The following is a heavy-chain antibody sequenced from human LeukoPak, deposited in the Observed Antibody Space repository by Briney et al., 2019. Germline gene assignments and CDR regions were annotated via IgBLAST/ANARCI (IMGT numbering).Heavy chain of an antibody. J-gene: IGHJ4*02. CDR3: VASTGQQFIPYDY. CDR2: IYGGDAA. D-gene: IGHD6-13*01. V-gene: IGHV3-66*02. CDR1: GFNVSSNY. Sequence: GGSLRLSCAASGFNVSSNYMTWLRQAPGKGLEWVSLIYGGDAAYYAESVRGRFMISRDNLKNTLFLQMNSLRVEDTAVYYCVASTGQQFIPYDYWGQGTHVTVFS.